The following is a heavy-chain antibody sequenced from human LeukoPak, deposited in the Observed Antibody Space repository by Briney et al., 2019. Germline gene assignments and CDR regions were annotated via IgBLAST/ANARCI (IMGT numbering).Heavy chain of an antibody. CDR1: GYTFTSYD. CDR3: TRGQGGGSSRYFYYYYMDV. CDR2: MNPNSGNT. D-gene: IGHD2-15*01. Sequence: ASVKVSCKASGYTFTSYDINWVRQATGQGLEWMGWMNPNSGNTGYAQKFQGRVTMTRSTSISTAYMELSSLRSEDTAVYYCTRGQGGGSSRYFYYYYMDVWGKGTTVTVSS. V-gene: IGHV1-8*01. J-gene: IGHJ6*03.